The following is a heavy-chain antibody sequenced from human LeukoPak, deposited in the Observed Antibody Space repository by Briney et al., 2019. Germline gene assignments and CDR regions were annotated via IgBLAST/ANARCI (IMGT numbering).Heavy chain of an antibody. D-gene: IGHD3-22*01. CDR1: GFTFRNYA. J-gene: IGHJ3*02. V-gene: IGHV3-23*01. Sequence: GGSLRLSCAASGFTFRNYAMGWVRQAPGKGLEWVSIVSGSGDATHYADSVKGRFTISRDNAKNSLYLQMNSLRDEDTAVYYCARGSSGYSTDIWGQGTMVTVSS. CDR2: VSGSGDAT. CDR3: ARGSSGYSTDI.